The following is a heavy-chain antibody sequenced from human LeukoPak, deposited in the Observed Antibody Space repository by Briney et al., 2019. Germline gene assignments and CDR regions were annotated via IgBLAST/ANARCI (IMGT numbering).Heavy chain of an antibody. Sequence: NPSETLSLTCTVSGGSISSYYWSWIRQPAGKGLEWIGRIYTSGSTNYNPSLKSRVTMSVDTSKNQFSLKLSSVTAADTAVYYCARGSELRYFDWVPTAYYGMDVWGQGTTVTVSS. D-gene: IGHD3-9*01. J-gene: IGHJ6*02. CDR2: IYTSGST. V-gene: IGHV4-4*07. CDR3: ARGSELRYFDWVPTAYYGMDV. CDR1: GGSISSYY.